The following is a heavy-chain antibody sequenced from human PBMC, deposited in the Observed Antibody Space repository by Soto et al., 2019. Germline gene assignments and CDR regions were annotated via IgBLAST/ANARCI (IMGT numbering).Heavy chain of an antibody. D-gene: IGHD4-17*01. J-gene: IGHJ6*02. V-gene: IGHV7-4-1*01. Sequence: ASVKVSCKASGYTFTSYAMNWVRQAPGQGLEWMGWINTNTGNPTYAQGFTGRFVFSLDTSVSTAYLQICSLKAEDTAEYYCARAKRTVTHAYYYYGMDVWGQGTTVTVSS. CDR3: ARAKRTVTHAYYYYGMDV. CDR2: INTNTGNP. CDR1: GYTFTSYA.